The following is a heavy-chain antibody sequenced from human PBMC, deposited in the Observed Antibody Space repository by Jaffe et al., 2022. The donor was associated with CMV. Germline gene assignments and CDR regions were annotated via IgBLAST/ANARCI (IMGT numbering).Heavy chain of an antibody. D-gene: IGHD1-26*01. CDR3: TRHTGDLPGGLDV. CDR2: IRTKANSYAT. CDR1: GITFSGSA. J-gene: IGHJ6*02. V-gene: IGHV3-73*02. Sequence: EVQLVESGGGLVQPGGSLKLSCTASGITFSGSAMHWVRQAAGKGLEWVGRIRTKANSYATAYAASVKGRFTISRDDSKNTAYLQMDSLKTEDSAVYFCTRHTGDLPGGLDVWGQGTTVTVSS.